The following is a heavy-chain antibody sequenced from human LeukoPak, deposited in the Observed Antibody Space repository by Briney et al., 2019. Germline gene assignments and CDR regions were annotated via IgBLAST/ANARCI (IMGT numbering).Heavy chain of an antibody. CDR1: GFTFTSSA. D-gene: IGHD3-16*01. V-gene: IGHV1-58*02. CDR2: IVVGCGNT. CDR3: AAERYDRQFSGMDV. J-gene: IGHJ6*02. Sequence: SVKVSCKASGFTFTSSAMQWVRQARGQRLEWIGWIVVGCGNTNYAQKFQERVTITRDMSTSTAYMELSSLRSEDTAVYYCAAERYDRQFSGMDVWGQGTTVTVSS.